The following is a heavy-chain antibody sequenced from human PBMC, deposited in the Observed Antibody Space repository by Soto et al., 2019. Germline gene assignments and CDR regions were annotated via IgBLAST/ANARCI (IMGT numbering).Heavy chain of an antibody. CDR1: GFTFSSYS. CDR2: ISSSSSTI. Sequence: PVGSVRLSCAASGFTFSSYSMNWVRQAPGKGLEWVSYISSSSSTIYYADSVKGRFTISRDNAKNSLYLQMNSLRDEDTAVYYCARDLTIFCSSTSCDDYYFDYWGQGTLVTVSS. D-gene: IGHD2-2*01. CDR3: ARDLTIFCSSTSCDDYYFDY. V-gene: IGHV3-48*02. J-gene: IGHJ4*02.